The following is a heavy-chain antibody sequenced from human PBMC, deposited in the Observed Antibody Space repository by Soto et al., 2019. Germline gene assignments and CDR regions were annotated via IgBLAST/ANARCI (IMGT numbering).Heavy chain of an antibody. J-gene: IGHJ6*02. D-gene: IGHD3-3*01. CDR2: INPNSGGT. Sequence: QVQLVQSGAEVKKPGASVKVSCKASGYTFTGYYMHWVRQAPGQGLEWMGWINPNSGGTNYSQKFQGRVTMTRDTSISTAYMELSRLRSDDTAVYYCARDTLTIFGVSELYYYGMDVWGQGTTVTVSS. V-gene: IGHV1-2*02. CDR1: GYTFTGYY. CDR3: ARDTLTIFGVSELYYYGMDV.